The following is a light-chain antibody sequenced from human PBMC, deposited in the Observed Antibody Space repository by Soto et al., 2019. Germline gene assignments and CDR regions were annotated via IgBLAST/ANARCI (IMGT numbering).Light chain of an antibody. CDR2: ADS. V-gene: IGLV1-40*01. J-gene: IGLJ1*01. CDR1: SSNIGAGYN. CDR3: QSYDNSLSAYV. Sequence: QSVLTQPPSVSGAPGQRVTISCTGSSSNIGAGYNVHWYQKLPGIAPRLLIFADSIRPSGVPDRFSGSKSDTSASLDITGLHSGDEADYYCQSYDNSLSAYVFGTGTKVTVL.